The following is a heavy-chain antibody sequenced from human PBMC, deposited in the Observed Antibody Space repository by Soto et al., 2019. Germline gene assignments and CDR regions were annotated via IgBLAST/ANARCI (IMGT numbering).Heavy chain of an antibody. J-gene: IGHJ4*02. Sequence: EVQLLESGGGLVQPGGSLRVSCAASGFTFSSFAMSWVRQAPGKGLEWVSGISGTGGTTYYADSVKGRFTISRDNSKSTLYRQINRLRAEDTAVYDCAKDPMIAPSRSHFDYWGQVTLVTVSS. CDR2: ISGTGGTT. CDR3: AKDPMIAPSRSHFDY. V-gene: IGHV3-23*01. CDR1: GFTFSSFA. D-gene: IGHD3-22*01.